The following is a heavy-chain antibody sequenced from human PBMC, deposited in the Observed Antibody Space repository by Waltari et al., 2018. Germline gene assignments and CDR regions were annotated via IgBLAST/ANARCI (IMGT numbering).Heavy chain of an antibody. D-gene: IGHD2-15*01. J-gene: IGHJ4*02. CDR1: GGTFSSYA. CDR3: ASRTVVTTDLHFDY. V-gene: IGHV1-69*01. Sequence: QVQLVQSGAEVKKPGSSVKVSCKASGGTFSSYAISWVRQAPGQGLGWMGEIIPSFGTANYAQKFQGRVTITADESTSTAYMELSSLRSEDTAVYYCASRTVVTTDLHFDYWGQGTLVTVSS. CDR2: IIPSFGTA.